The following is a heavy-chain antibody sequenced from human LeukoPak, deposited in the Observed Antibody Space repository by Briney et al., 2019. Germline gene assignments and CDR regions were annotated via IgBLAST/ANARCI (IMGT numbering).Heavy chain of an antibody. CDR2: ISSSGTTI. CDR1: GFTFSDYY. Sequence: PGGSLRLSCAASGFTFSDYYMSWIRQPPGKGLEWVSYISSSGTTIYYADSVRVRFTVSRDNAKNSLYLQMDSLSAEDTAVYYCASLRGVNRWGQGTLVTVSS. V-gene: IGHV3-11*01. J-gene: IGHJ4*02. CDR3: ASLRGVNR. D-gene: IGHD3-10*01.